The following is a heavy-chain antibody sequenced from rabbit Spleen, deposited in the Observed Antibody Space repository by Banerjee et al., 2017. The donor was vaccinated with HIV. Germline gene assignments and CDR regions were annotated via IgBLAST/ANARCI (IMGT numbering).Heavy chain of an antibody. CDR3: ARDTGSSFSSYGMDL. CDR1: GFDLSRYG. Sequence: QEQLVESGGGLVQPGGSLKLSCTASGFDLSRYGVSWVRQAPGKGLEWISCIAGSSSGFTYSATWAKGRFTCSKTSSTTVTLQMTSLTVADTATYFCARDTGSSFSSYGMDLWGPGTLVTVS. CDR2: IAGSSSGFT. J-gene: IGHJ6*01. V-gene: IGHV1S45*01. D-gene: IGHD8-1*01.